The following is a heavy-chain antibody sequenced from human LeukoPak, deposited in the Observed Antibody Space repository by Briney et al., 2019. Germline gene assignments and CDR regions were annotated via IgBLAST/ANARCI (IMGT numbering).Heavy chain of an antibody. V-gene: IGHV5-51*01. CDR1: GYSFTSYW. J-gene: IGHJ4*02. Sequence: GESLKISRKGSGYSFTSYWIGWVRQMPGKGLGWMGIIYPGDSDTRYSPSFQGQVTISADKSISTAYLQWSSLKASDTAMYYCARLRPDPYYYDSSGPSWYFDYWGQGTLVTVSS. D-gene: IGHD3-22*01. CDR3: ARLRPDPYYYDSSGPSWYFDY. CDR2: IYPGDSDT.